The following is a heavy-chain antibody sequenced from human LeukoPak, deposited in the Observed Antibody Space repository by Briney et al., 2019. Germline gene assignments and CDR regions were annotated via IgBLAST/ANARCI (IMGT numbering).Heavy chain of an antibody. V-gene: IGHV4-39*01. CDR1: GGSISSSSYY. CDR3: ARASRVGNTGYFFDQ. J-gene: IGHJ4*02. D-gene: IGHD1-26*01. Sequence: SETLSLTCTVSGGSISSSSYYWGWIRQPPGKGLEWIGSIYYSGSTYYNPSLKSRVTISVDTSKNQFSLKLSSVTAADTAVYYCARASRVGNTGYFFDQWGQGTRVTVSS. CDR2: IYYSGST.